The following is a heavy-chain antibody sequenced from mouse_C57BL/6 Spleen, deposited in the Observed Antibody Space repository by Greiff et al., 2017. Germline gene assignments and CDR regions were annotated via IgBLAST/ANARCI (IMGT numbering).Heavy chain of an antibody. Sequence: QVQLQQPGAELVKPGASVKMSCKASGYTFTSYWITWVKQRPGQGLEWIGDIYPGSGSPNYNEKFKSKATLTVDTSSSTAYMQLSSLTSEDSAVYYCAREGIYYGNYWYLDVWGTGTTVTVSS. J-gene: IGHJ1*03. CDR3: AREGIYYGNYWYLDV. CDR1: GYTFTSYW. V-gene: IGHV1-55*01. D-gene: IGHD2-1*01. CDR2: IYPGSGSP.